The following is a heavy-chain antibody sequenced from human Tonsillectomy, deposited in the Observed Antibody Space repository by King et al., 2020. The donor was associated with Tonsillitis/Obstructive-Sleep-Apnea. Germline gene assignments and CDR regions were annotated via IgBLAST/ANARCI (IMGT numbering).Heavy chain of an antibody. V-gene: IGHV1-2*02. CDR3: ARVTGDRADFDQ. D-gene: IGHD7-27*01. CDR1: GHTFTAYY. Sequence: VQLVQSGAEVKKPGASVKVPCKTSGHTFTAYYIHWVRQAPGQGLEWMGWTNPNSGGTNYAQNFQGRVTMTWDTSVSPAYMELSGLKPDATAIYYCARVTGDRADFDQWGQGTLVTVSS. J-gene: IGHJ4*02. CDR2: TNPNSGGT.